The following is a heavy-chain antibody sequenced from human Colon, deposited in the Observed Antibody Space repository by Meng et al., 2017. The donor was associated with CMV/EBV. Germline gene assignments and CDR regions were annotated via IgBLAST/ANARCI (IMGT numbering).Heavy chain of an antibody. J-gene: IGHJ4*02. V-gene: IGHV3-74*01. Sequence: GESLKISCAASGFTFSSYWMHWVRQAPGKGLVWVSRINSDGSSTSYADSVKGRFTISRDNAKNTLYLQMNSLRAEDTAVYYCARDPFQAHLLDDFLDSWGQGTLVTVSS. CDR2: INSDGSST. D-gene: IGHD3-3*01. CDR3: ARDPFQAHLLDDFLDS. CDR1: GFTFSSYW.